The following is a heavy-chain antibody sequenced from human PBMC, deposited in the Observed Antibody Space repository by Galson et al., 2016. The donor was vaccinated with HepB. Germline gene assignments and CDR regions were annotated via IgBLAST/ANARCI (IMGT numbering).Heavy chain of an antibody. J-gene: IGHJ4*02. D-gene: IGHD7-27*01. CDR3: ARSHLLGRGFGW. V-gene: IGHV6-1*01. CDR1: GDSVSSNSAG. CDR2: TYYRSEWHF. Sequence: CAISGDSVSSNSAGWNWIRQSPSRGLEWLGRTYYRSEWHFDYAESVKSRITINPDTSKNEFSLHLSSVTPEDTGVYYCARSHLLGRGFGWWGPGTPVTVSS.